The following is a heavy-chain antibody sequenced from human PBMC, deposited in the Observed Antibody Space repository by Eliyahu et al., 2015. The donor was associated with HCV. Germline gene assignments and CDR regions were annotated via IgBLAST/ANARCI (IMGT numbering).Heavy chain of an antibody. Sequence: EVQLVESGGGLVKPGGSLRLSCAASGFTFSSYSMNWVRQAPGKGLEGVSSISSSSSYIYYADSVKGRFTISRDNAKNSLYLQMNSLRAEDTAVYYCARDLGSSPWFDPWGQGTLVTVSS. CDR3: ARDLGSSPWFDP. CDR1: GFTFSSYS. V-gene: IGHV3-21*01. D-gene: IGHD3-16*01. J-gene: IGHJ5*02. CDR2: ISSSSSYI.